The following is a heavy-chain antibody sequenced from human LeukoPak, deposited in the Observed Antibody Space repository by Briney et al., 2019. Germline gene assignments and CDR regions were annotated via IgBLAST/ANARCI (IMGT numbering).Heavy chain of an antibody. CDR2: ISGSRGST. D-gene: IGHD3-10*01. V-gene: IGHV3-23*01. CDR3: AGDPMVRGVIGPDYYYGMDV. Sequence: PGGSLRLSCAASGLTFSSYAMSWVRQAPGKGLEWVSAISGSRGSTYYADSVKGRFTISRDNSKNTLYLQMNSLRAEDTAVYYCAGDPMVRGVIGPDYYYGMDVWGQGTTVTVSS. CDR1: GLTFSSYA. J-gene: IGHJ6*02.